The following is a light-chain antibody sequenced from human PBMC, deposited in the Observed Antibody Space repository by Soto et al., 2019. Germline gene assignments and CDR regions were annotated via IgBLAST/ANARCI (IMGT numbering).Light chain of an antibody. V-gene: IGLV3-25*03. Sequence: YEPTQSPSVPVSPGQTARITCSGDALTKQSAYWYQQKPGQATVLVIYKDTEKPSVIPGRFSGSISGTTVTLTIGAVQAEDEADYYCQSADSSATYVVFGGGTKLTVL. CDR1: ALTKQS. J-gene: IGLJ3*02. CDR3: QSADSSATYVV. CDR2: KDT.